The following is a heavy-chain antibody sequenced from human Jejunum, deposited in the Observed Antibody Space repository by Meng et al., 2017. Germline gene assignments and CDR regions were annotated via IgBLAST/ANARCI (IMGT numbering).Heavy chain of an antibody. Sequence: GESLKISCAASGSTFSDSWMHWVRQVPGKGLVWVSGIKGDGSATSYADSVKGRFTISRDNAKKMLYLQMNSLRADDTAVYYCASLLLGWGQGTLVTVYS. J-gene: IGHJ4*02. D-gene: IGHD1-26*01. CDR2: IKGDGSAT. CDR1: GSTFSDSW. V-gene: IGHV3-74*01. CDR3: ASLLLG.